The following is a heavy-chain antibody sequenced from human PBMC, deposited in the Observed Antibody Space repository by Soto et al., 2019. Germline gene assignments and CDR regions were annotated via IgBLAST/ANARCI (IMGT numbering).Heavy chain of an antibody. D-gene: IGHD2-2*01. CDR1: GGSISSDY. Sequence: SETLSLTCTVSGGSISSDYWSWSRQPPGKGLEGMGYIYYSGRTNYNPSLKRRGTISVDTSKNQFSLKLRSVTAADTAVDYCGSHLSRYRSSTSGRDDKWFYSWGQGTLVTVSP. CDR2: IYYSGRT. CDR3: GSHLSRYRSSTSGRDDKWFYS. J-gene: IGHJ5*01. V-gene: IGHV4-59*01.